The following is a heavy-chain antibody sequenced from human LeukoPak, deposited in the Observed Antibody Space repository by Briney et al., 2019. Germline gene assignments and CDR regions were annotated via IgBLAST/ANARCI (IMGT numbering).Heavy chain of an antibody. CDR1: GFTFSSYG. D-gene: IGHD3-16*01. CDR3: AKTYVWYYFDY. V-gene: IGHV3-23*01. CDR2: ISGSGGST. J-gene: IGHJ4*02. Sequence: GGSLRLSCAASGFTFSSYGMSWVRQAPGKGLEWVSTISGSGGSTYYADFVKGRFTISRDNSKNTLYLQMNSLRAEDTVVYYCAKTYVWYYFDYWGQGILVTVSS.